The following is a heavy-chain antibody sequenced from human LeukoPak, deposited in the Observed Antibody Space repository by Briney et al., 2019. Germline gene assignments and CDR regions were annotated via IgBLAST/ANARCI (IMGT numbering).Heavy chain of an antibody. D-gene: IGHD3-22*01. CDR2: ISGSGGFT. J-gene: IGHJ4*02. V-gene: IGHV3-23*01. CDR3: ATAYYYDSRGYDPLDY. Sequence: GGFLRLSCAASGFTFSRHAMSWVRQAPGKWLEWVSGISGSGGFTYYADSVKGRFTISRDNSKNTLYLQINSLRAEDTALYYCATAYYYDSRGYDPLDYWGQGTLVTVSS. CDR1: GFTFSRHA.